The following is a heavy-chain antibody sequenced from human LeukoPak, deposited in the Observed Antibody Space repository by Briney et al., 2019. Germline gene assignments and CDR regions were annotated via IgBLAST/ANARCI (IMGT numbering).Heavy chain of an antibody. D-gene: IGHD2/OR15-2a*01. Sequence: PGGSLRLSCAASEFTFSSYNMNWVRQAPGKGLEWVSSISSSSDYIYCADSVKGRFTISRDNAKNSLYLQMKSLRAEDTAVYYCARGKTSQNIVTRKTYNWFDPWGQGTLVTVSS. CDR3: ARGKTSQNIVTRKTYNWFDP. CDR2: ISSSSDYI. CDR1: EFTFSSYN. V-gene: IGHV3-21*01. J-gene: IGHJ5*02.